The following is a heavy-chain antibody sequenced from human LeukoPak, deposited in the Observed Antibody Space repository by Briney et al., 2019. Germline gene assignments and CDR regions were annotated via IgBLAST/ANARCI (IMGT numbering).Heavy chain of an antibody. J-gene: IGHJ4*02. V-gene: IGHV1-2*02. Sequence: ASVKVSCKASGYTFTGYYMHWVRQAPGQGLEWMGWINPNSGGTNYAQKFQGRVTMTRDTSISTAYMELSRLRSDDTAVYYCARSYGSGSSYFDYWGQGTLVTVCS. CDR2: INPNSGGT. CDR1: GYTFTGYY. D-gene: IGHD3-10*01. CDR3: ARSYGSGSSYFDY.